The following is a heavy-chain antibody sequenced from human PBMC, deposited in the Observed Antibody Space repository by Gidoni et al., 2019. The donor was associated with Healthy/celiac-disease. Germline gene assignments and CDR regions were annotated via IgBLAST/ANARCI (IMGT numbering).Heavy chain of an antibody. CDR2: ISWNSGSI. CDR1: GCTFDDYA. V-gene: IGHV3-9*01. D-gene: IGHD6-6*01. Sequence: EVQLVESGGGLEQPGRSLRLSCAAAGCTFDDYAMHWVRQAPGKGLEWVSGISWNSGSIGYADSVKGRFTISRDNAKNSLYLQMNSLRAEDTALYYCAKDPSLSSSGGAFDIWGQGTMVTVSS. J-gene: IGHJ3*02. CDR3: AKDPSLSSSGGAFDI.